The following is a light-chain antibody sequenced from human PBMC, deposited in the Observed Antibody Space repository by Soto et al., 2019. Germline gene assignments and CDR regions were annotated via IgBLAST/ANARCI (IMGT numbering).Light chain of an antibody. CDR2: KAS. Sequence: DIQVTQSPSTLSASVGERVTITCRASQSISSWLAWYQQKPGKAPKLLISKASSLESGVPSRFSGSGSGTEFTLTISSLQPDDFANYYCQQYNSFYTFGQGTKLEIK. V-gene: IGKV1-5*03. CDR3: QQYNSFYT. CDR1: QSISSW. J-gene: IGKJ2*01.